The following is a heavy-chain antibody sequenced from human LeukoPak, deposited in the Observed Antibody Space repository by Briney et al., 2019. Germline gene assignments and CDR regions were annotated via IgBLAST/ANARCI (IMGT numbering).Heavy chain of an antibody. CDR1: GFTFTKYW. D-gene: IGHD2-2*01. J-gene: IGHJ4*02. Sequence: GDSLRLSCAASGFTFTKYWMTWVRQAPGKGLEWLAFIRYDGSKQYYADSVKGRFAISRDNSKNTVFLQMNSLRVEDSALYYCANLDCTSINCLSYFDYWGQGTLVTVSS. V-gene: IGHV3-30*02. CDR2: IRYDGSKQ. CDR3: ANLDCTSINCLSYFDY.